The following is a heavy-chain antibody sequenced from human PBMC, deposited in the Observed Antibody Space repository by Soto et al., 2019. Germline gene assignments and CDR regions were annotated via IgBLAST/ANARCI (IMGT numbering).Heavy chain of an antibody. CDR2: IWDDGSNK. Sequence: QVQLVESGGGVVQPGRSLRLSCAASGFTFSSYGMHWVRQAPGKGLEWVAVIWDDGSNKYYADSVKGRFTISRDNSKNTLDLQMNSLRAEDTAVYYCARESVPVRSTTRAAFDIWGQGTMVTVSS. V-gene: IGHV3-33*01. CDR3: ARESVPVRSTTRAAFDI. D-gene: IGHD3-16*01. J-gene: IGHJ3*02. CDR1: GFTFSSYG.